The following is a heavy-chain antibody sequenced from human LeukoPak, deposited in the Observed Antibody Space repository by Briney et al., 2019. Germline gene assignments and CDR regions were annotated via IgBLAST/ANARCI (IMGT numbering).Heavy chain of an antibody. CDR1: GGSFSGYY. Sequence: NPSETLSLTCAVYGGSFSGYYWSWIRQPPGKGLEWIGEINHSGSTNYNPSLKSRVTISVDTSKNQFSLKLSSVTAADTAVYYCASEGYDFWSGYYPDAFDIWGQGTMVTVSS. V-gene: IGHV4-34*01. D-gene: IGHD3-3*01. CDR2: INHSGST. CDR3: ASEGYDFWSGYYPDAFDI. J-gene: IGHJ3*02.